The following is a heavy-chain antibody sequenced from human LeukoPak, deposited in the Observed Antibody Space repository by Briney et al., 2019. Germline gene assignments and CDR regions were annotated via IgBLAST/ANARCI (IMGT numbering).Heavy chain of an antibody. Sequence: PGGSLRLSCAASGFTFTAYAMSWVRQAPGKGLEWVSAISGSGGSTYYADSVKGRFTISRDNSKNTLYLQMNSPRAEDTAVYYCAKMASLWFGELFNPFDYWGQGTLVTVSS. D-gene: IGHD3-10*01. CDR1: GFTFTAYA. J-gene: IGHJ4*02. CDR2: ISGSGGST. V-gene: IGHV3-23*01. CDR3: AKMASLWFGELFNPFDY.